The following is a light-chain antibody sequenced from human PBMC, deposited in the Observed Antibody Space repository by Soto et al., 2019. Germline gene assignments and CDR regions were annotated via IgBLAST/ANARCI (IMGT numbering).Light chain of an antibody. CDR3: QVWETSSGHQAI. V-gene: IGLV3-21*01. Sequence: YELTQPPSVSVAPGKTATITCGGNSIGSKSVHWYQQMPGQAPVLVISYDSDRPSGIPERFSGSNSGNTATLTISRVEPGDEADYYCQVWETSSGHQAIFGAGTKLTVL. J-gene: IGLJ2*01. CDR2: YDS. CDR1: SIGSKS.